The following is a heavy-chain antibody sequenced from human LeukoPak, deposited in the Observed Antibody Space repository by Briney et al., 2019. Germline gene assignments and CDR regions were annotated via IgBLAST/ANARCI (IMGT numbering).Heavy chain of an antibody. CDR3: ARDPGAGTTFFDY. Sequence: GGSLRLSCAASGFTFSSYAMHWVRQAPGKGLEWVAVISYDGSNKYYADSVKGRFTISRDNSKNTPYLQMNSLRAEDTAVYYCARDPGAGTTFFDYWGQGTLVTVSS. V-gene: IGHV3-30-3*01. D-gene: IGHD1-1*01. J-gene: IGHJ4*02. CDR2: ISYDGSNK. CDR1: GFTFSSYA.